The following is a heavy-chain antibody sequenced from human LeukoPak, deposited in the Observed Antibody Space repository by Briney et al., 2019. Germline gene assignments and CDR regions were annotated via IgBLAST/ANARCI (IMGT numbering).Heavy chain of an antibody. J-gene: IGHJ5*02. Sequence: GGSLRLSCAASGFTFSSYAMHWVRQAPGKGLEWVAVISYDGSNKYYADSVKGRFTISRDNSKNTLYLQMNSLRAEDTAVYYCASSSEGPFDPWGQGTLVTVSS. V-gene: IGHV3-30-3*01. CDR2: ISYDGSNK. CDR1: GFTFSSYA. CDR3: ASSSEGPFDP.